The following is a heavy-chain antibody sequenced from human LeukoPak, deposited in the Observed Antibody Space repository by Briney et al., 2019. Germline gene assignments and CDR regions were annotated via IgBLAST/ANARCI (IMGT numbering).Heavy chain of an antibody. J-gene: IGHJ4*02. CDR2: IYYSGST. CDR3: ARARGYGGNSGQIDC. V-gene: IGHV4-59*01. D-gene: IGHD4-23*01. Sequence: SETLSLTCTVSGGSITSYYCSWIRQPPGKGLEWIGYIYYSGSTNYHPTLKTRVTISVDTSKNQFSLKLSSVTAADTAVYYCARARGYGGNSGQIDCWGQGTLVTVSS. CDR1: GGSITSYY.